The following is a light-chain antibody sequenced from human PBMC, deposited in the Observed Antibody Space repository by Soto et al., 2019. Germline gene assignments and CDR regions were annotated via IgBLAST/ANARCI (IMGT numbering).Light chain of an antibody. CDR3: QSFDSRLTIYV. CDR2: GNT. V-gene: IGLV1-40*01. J-gene: IGLJ1*01. CDR1: SSNIGAGYD. Sequence: QSVLTQPPSVSGAPGQTVTISCAGSSSNIGAGYDVHWYQQLPGTAPRLLIYGNTNRHSGVPVRFSGSRSGTSASLAITGLQAEDEADYYCQSFDSRLTIYVFGTGTKLTVL.